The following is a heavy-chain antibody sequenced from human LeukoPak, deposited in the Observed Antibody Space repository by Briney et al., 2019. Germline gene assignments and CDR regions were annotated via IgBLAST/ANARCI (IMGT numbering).Heavy chain of an antibody. CDR1: GDSISSGTYY. CDR2: IDASGNP. Sequence: PSETLSLTCTVSGDSISSGTYYWSWIRQPAGKGLEWIGRIDASGNPNYNPSLRSRLTMSVDTSKNQFSLNLRFVTAADTAVFYCARGFEYSTSSRLGYYYFYMDVWGIGTRSPSP. V-gene: IGHV4-61*02. CDR3: ARGFEYSTSSRLGYYYFYMDV. D-gene: IGHD6-6*01. J-gene: IGHJ6*03.